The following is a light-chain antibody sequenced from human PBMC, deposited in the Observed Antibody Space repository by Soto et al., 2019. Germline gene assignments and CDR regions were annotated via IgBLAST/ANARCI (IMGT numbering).Light chain of an antibody. CDR3: VLYMGSGIWV. CDR1: SGSVSTNYH. CDR2: STN. V-gene: IGLV8-61*01. Sequence: QAVVTQEPSFSVSPGRTVTLTCGLGSGSVSTNYHPSWYQQTPGQAPRTLIYSTNTRSSGVPDRFSGSILGNKAALTITGAQADDESNYYCVLYMGSGIWVFGGGTKLTVL. J-gene: IGLJ3*02.